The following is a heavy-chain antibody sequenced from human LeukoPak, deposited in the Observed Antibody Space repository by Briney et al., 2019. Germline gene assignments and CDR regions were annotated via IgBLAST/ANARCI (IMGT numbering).Heavy chain of an antibody. CDR2: IYTSGST. D-gene: IGHD2-2*01. CDR1: GGSISSYY. J-gene: IGHJ6*03. Sequence: PSETLSLTCTESGGSISSYYWSWIRQPAGKGGEGIGRIYTSGSTNYSPSLNTRVTMSVVTSKTQFSLKLTSVTAAHTAVYYCARGSRARYCSSTSCPIYYYYYYMDVWGKGTTVTVSS. V-gene: IGHV4-4*07. CDR3: ARGSRARYCSSTSCPIYYYYYYMDV.